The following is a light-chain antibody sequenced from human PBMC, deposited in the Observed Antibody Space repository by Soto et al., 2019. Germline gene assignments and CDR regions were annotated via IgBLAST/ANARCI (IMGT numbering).Light chain of an antibody. J-gene: IGKJ1*01. CDR3: RQYSRVPLT. V-gene: IGKV3-20*01. CDR2: GAS. Sequence: EIGVTHSPGALSLSTGERATLSCGASQSIDNNYLAWYQQKPGQAPRLVIHGASTRATDIPARFSASGSGTDFTLTISRLQPEDFAVYYCRQYSRVPLTFGQGTKVDNK. CDR1: QSIDNNY.